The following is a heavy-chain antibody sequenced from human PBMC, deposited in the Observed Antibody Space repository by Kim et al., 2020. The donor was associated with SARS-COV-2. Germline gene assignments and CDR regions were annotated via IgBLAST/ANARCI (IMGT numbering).Heavy chain of an antibody. V-gene: IGHV3-33*01. CDR2: IWYDGSNK. Sequence: GGSLRLSCAASGFTFSSYGMHWVRQAPGKGLEWVAVIWYDGSNKYYADSVKGRFTISRDNSKNTLYLQMNSLRAEDTAVYYCARGVAAGTFGWFDPWGQGTLVTVSS. D-gene: IGHD6-13*01. CDR1: GFTFSSYG. CDR3: ARGVAAGTFGWFDP. J-gene: IGHJ5*02.